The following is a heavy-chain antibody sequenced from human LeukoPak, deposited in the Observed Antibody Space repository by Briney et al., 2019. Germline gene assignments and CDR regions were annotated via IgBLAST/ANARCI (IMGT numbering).Heavy chain of an antibody. D-gene: IGHD3-22*01. CDR2: GYYSGGT. Sequence: PSQTLSLTCAVSGVSISSGAYSWSWIRQPPRKGLEWIGYGYYSGGTYYNPSLKSRVTISVDTSKNQFSLKLSSVTAADTAVYYCARDRYNYDSSSGRGLDYWGQGTLVTVSS. CDR1: GVSISSGAYS. CDR3: ARDRYNYDSSSGRGLDY. V-gene: IGHV4-30-4*07. J-gene: IGHJ4*02.